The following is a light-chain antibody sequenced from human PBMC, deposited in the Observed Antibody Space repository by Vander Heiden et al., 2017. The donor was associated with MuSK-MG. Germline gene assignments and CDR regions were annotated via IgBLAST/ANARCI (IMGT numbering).Light chain of an antibody. J-gene: IGKJ1*01. CDR3: QQDGSSPRT. CDR1: QSVSSSY. Sequence: ETAVTLSPATLPVTLGETATLSCRTSQSVSSSYLAWYQQKPGQAPRLLIYGASSRATGIPDRFSGSGSGTDFTLTISRLEPEDFAVYYCQQDGSSPRTFGQGTKVEIK. CDR2: GAS. V-gene: IGKV3-20*01.